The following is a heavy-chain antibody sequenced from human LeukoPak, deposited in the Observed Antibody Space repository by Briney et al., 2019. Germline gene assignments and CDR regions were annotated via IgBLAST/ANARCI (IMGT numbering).Heavy chain of an antibody. CDR1: GFTFSSYA. Sequence: GRSLRLSCAASGFTFSSYAMHWVRQAPGEGLEWVAVISYDGSNKYYADSVRGRFTISRDNSKNTLYLQMNSLRAEDTAVYYCARDPLPGYYSPPPYYYGMDVWGQGTTVTVSS. D-gene: IGHD3-9*01. V-gene: IGHV3-30-3*01. CDR3: ARDPLPGYYSPPPYYYGMDV. CDR2: ISYDGSNK. J-gene: IGHJ6*02.